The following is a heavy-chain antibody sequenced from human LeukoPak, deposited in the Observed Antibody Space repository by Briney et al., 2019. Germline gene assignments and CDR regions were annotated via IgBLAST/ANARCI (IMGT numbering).Heavy chain of an antibody. Sequence: SETLSLTCAVYGGSFSGYYWSWIRQPPGKGLEWIGEINHSGSTNYNPSLKSRVTISVDTSKNQFSLKLSSVTAADTAVYYCARRIPFRGLYYFDYWGQGTLVTVSS. D-gene: IGHD5-24*01. V-gene: IGHV4-34*01. CDR2: INHSGST. CDR3: ARRIPFRGLYYFDY. CDR1: GGSFSGYY. J-gene: IGHJ4*02.